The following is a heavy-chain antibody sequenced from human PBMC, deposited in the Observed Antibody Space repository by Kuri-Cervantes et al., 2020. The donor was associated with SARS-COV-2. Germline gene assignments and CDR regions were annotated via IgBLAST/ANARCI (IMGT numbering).Heavy chain of an antibody. Sequence: SETLSLTCAVYGGSFSGYYWSWIRQPPGKGLEWIGEINHSGSTNYNPSLKSRVTISVDTSKNQFSLKLSSVTAADTAVYYCARAHYDFWSGYYPFDYWGQGTLVTVSS. V-gene: IGHV4-34*01. D-gene: IGHD3-3*01. CDR2: INHSGST. J-gene: IGHJ4*02. CDR1: GGSFSGYY. CDR3: ARAHYDFWSGYYPFDY.